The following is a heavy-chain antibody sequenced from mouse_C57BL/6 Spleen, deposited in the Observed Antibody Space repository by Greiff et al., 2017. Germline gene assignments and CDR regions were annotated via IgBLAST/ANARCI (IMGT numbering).Heavy chain of an antibody. D-gene: IGHD1-1*01. Sequence: EVQVVESGGGLVQPKGSLKLSCAASGFSFNTYAMNWVRQAPGKGLEWVARIRSKSNNYATYYADSVKDRFTISRDDSESMLYLQMNNLKTEDTAMYYCVRESIYYYFDYWGQGTTRTVSA. CDR1: GFSFNTYA. CDR3: VRESIYYYFDY. V-gene: IGHV10-1*01. CDR2: IRSKSNNYAT. J-gene: IGHJ2*01.